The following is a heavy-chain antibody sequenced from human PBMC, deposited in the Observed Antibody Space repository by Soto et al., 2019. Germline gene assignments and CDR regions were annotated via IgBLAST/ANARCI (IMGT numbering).Heavy chain of an antibody. CDR2: IYYSGST. Sequence: SETLSLTCTVSGGSISSGDYYWSWIRQPPGKGLEWIGYIYYSGSTYYNPSLKSRVTISVDTSKNQFSLKLSSVTAADTAVYYCARVSEGPYGMDVWGQGTTVTVSS. CDR1: GGSISSGDYY. CDR3: ARVSEGPYGMDV. J-gene: IGHJ6*02. V-gene: IGHV4-30-4*01.